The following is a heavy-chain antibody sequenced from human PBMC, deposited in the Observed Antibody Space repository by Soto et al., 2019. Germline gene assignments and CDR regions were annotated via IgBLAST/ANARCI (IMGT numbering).Heavy chain of an antibody. V-gene: IGHV3-64*01. CDR1: GFTLSGYA. Sequence: EVQLAESGGGLAQPGGSLRLPRAASGFTLSGYAMDWVGQAPGKGLEYVSGISSNGVGTYYANSVQGRFTISRDNSKNRVYLQMGSLRPEDMAVYYCARRARPDFYYMHVWGKGTTVTVSS. D-gene: IGHD6-6*01. CDR3: ARRARPDFYYMHV. J-gene: IGHJ6*03. CDR2: ISSNGVGT.